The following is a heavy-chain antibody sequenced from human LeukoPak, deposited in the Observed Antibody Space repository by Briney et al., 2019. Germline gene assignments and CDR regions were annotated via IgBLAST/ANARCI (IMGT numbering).Heavy chain of an antibody. CDR2: IYYSGST. J-gene: IGHJ6*03. CDR3: ARILAYYYYYMDV. D-gene: IGHD3-3*01. CDR1: GYSISSGYY. V-gene: IGHV4-38-2*01. Sequence: SETLSLTCAVSGYSISSGYYWGWIRQPPGKGLEWIGSIYYSGSTYYNPSLKSRVTISVDTSKNQFSLKLSSVTAADTAVYYCARILAYYYYYMDVWGKGTTVTVSS.